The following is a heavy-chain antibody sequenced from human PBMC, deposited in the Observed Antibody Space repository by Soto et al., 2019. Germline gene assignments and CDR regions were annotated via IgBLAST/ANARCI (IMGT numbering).Heavy chain of an antibody. D-gene: IGHD6-13*01. CDR2: ISSSSSYI. CDR3: ARVGGGSWNFDY. CDR1: GFTFSSYS. J-gene: IGHJ4*02. Sequence: EVQLVESGGGLVKPGGSLRLSCAASGFTFSSYSMNWVRQAPGKGLEWVSSISSSSSYIYYADSVKGRFTISRDNAKNSLYLQMNSLRAEDTAVYYCARVGGGSWNFDYWGQGTLVTVSS. V-gene: IGHV3-21*01.